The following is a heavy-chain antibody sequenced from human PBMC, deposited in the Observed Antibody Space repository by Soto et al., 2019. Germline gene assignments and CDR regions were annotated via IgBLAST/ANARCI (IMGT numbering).Heavy chain of an antibody. CDR3: ARDLGYSYGSIGYFDY. CDR2: IIPIFCTA. Sequence: ASVKVSCKASGGTFSSYAISWVRQAPGQGLEWMGGIIPIFCTANYAQKFQGRVTITADESTSTAYMELSSLRSEDTAVYYCARDLGYSYGSIGYFDYWGQGTLVTVS. V-gene: IGHV1-69*13. CDR1: GGTFSSYA. J-gene: IGHJ4*02. D-gene: IGHD5-18*01.